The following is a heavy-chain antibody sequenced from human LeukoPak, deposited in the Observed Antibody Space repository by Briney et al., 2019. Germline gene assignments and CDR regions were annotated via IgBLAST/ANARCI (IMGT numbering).Heavy chain of an antibody. CDR2: ISPYEGNT. V-gene: IGHV1-18*04. J-gene: IGHJ4*02. D-gene: IGHD3-3*01. CDR3: ARDQILYNDFWSGYSAFDY. Sequence: ASVKVSCKASGYTFTGYYMHWVRQAPGQGLEWMGWISPYEGNTNYAQKFQARVTMTTDTATRTAYLELRSLRYDDTAVYYCARDQILYNDFWSGYSAFDYWGQGTLVTVSS. CDR1: GYTFTGYY.